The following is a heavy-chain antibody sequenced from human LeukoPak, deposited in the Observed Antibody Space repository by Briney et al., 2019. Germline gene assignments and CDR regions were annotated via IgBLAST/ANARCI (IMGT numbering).Heavy chain of an antibody. CDR2: ISSNGGSK. V-gene: IGHV3-64*01. D-gene: IGHD4/OR15-4a*01. CDR3: ARRAGAYSHPYDY. J-gene: IGHJ4*02. Sequence: GGSLRLSCAASGFTFSSYDMYWVRQAPGKGLEYVSGISSNGGSKYYANSVKGRFTISRDNSKNTLYLQMGSLRVEDMAVYYCARRAGAYSHPYDYWGQGTLVTVSS. CDR1: GFTFSSYD.